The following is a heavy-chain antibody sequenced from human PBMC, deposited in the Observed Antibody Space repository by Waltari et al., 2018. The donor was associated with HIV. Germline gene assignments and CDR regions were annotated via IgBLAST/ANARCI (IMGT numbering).Heavy chain of an antibody. CDR2: VIPISGTG. CDR3: ARRSYGSDGFDI. J-gene: IGHJ3*02. CDR1: GGTFSSYS. V-gene: IGHV1-69*06. D-gene: IGHD3-16*01. Sequence: QVQLMQSGAEVQKPGSSVKVSCKASGGTFSSYSVNWVRQAPGQGLEWMGSVIPISGTGYSAQKFQGRVTLSADKSTNTVYMELSSLRSEDTAVYYCARRSYGSDGFDIWGQGTMVTISS.